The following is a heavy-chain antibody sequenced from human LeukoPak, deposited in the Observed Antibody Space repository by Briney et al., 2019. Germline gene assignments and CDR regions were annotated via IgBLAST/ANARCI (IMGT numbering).Heavy chain of an antibody. D-gene: IGHD3-22*01. CDR1: GYTFTSYG. CDR2: ISAYNGNT. J-gene: IGHJ4*02. CDR3: ATDFPYDSSGYHADAHDY. Sequence: GASVKVSCKASGYTFTSYGISWVRQAPGQGLEWMGWISAYNGNTNYAQKLQGRVTMTTDTSTSTAYMELRSLRSDDTAVYYCATDFPYDSSGYHADAHDYWGQGTLVTVSS. V-gene: IGHV1-18*01.